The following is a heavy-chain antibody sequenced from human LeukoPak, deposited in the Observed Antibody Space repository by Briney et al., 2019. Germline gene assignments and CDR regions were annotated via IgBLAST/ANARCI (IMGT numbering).Heavy chain of an antibody. D-gene: IGHD1-26*01. J-gene: IGHJ4*02. CDR3: ARGRSGIQYNFDY. V-gene: IGHV4-59*01. CDR2: IYYSGNT. Sequence: PSETLSLTCTVSGGSISSCYWTWIRQPPGKGLEWIGYIYYSGNTKYNPSLKSRVTISVDTSKNQFSLKLTSVSAADTAVYYCARGRSGIQYNFDYWGQGTLVTVSS. CDR1: GGSISSCY.